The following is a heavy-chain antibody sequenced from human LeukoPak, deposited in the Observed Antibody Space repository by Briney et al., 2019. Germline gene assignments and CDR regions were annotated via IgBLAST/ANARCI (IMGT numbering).Heavy chain of an antibody. D-gene: IGHD6-19*01. CDR3: ATEQWLAPPPDS. Sequence: GGSLRLSCAASGFTFSKYWMLWVCQAPGKGLESVSRINTDGTVTTYADSVKGRFTVSRDNADNTMFLQMNSVRDEDTAVYYCATEQWLAPPPDSWGQGTPVTVSS. CDR2: INTDGTVT. J-gene: IGHJ4*02. V-gene: IGHV3-74*01. CDR1: GFTFSKYW.